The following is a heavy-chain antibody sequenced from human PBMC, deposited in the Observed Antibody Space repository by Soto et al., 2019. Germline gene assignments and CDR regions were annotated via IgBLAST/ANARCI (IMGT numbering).Heavy chain of an antibody. J-gene: IGHJ4*02. Sequence: QVQLVESGGGVVQPGRSLRLSCAASGFTFSSYGMHWVRQAPGKGLEWVAVIWYDGSNKYYADSVKGRFTISRDNSKNTLYLQMNSLRAEDMAVYYCARDPTEQWLATSGSGLDYWGQGTLVTVSS. CDR1: GFTFSSYG. D-gene: IGHD6-19*01. V-gene: IGHV3-33*01. CDR3: ARDPTEQWLATSGSGLDY. CDR2: IWYDGSNK.